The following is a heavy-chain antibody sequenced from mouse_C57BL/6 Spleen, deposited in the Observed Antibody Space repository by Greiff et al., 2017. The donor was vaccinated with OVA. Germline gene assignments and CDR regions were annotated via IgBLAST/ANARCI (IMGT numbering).Heavy chain of an antibody. V-gene: IGHV1-62-2*01. CDR1: GYTFTEYT. Sequence: QVQLQQSGAELVKPGASVKLSCKASGYTFTEYTIHWVKQRSGQGLEWIGWFYPGSGSIKYNEKFKDKATLTADKSSSTVYMELSRLTSEDSAVYFCARHEDDDYDEGYYFDYWGQGTTLTVSS. J-gene: IGHJ2*01. D-gene: IGHD2-4*01. CDR3: ARHEDDDYDEGYYFDY. CDR2: FYPGSGSI.